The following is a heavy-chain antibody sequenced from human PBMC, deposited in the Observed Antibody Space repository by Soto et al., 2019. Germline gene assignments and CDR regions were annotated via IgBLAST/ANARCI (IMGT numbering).Heavy chain of an antibody. CDR3: ATDYHNVAAAGTHPLPADYYYMDV. V-gene: IGHV1-24*01. CDR1: GYTLTELS. Sequence: ASVKVSCKVSGYTLTELSMHWVRQAPGKGLEWMGGFDPEDGETIYAQKFQGRVTMTEDTSTDTAYMELSSLRSEDTAVYYCATDYHNVAAAGTHPLPADYYYMDVWGKGTTVTVSS. D-gene: IGHD6-13*01. J-gene: IGHJ6*03. CDR2: FDPEDGET.